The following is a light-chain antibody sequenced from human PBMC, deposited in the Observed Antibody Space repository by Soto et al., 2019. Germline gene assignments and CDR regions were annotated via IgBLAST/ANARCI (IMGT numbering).Light chain of an antibody. CDR1: QVISSR. CDR3: QQSNSFPLT. J-gene: IGKJ4*01. Sequence: DLQMTQSPSSVSASVGDRVTITCRASQVISSRLAWYQQKPGKAPNLLIYAASSLQSGVPSRFSGSGPETDFTLTIGSLQPEDFATYYCQQSNSFPLTFGGGTKVEIK. V-gene: IGKV1-12*01. CDR2: AAS.